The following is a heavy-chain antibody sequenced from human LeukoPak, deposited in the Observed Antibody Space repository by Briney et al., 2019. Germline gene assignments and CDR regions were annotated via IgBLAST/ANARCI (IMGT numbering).Heavy chain of an antibody. J-gene: IGHJ4*02. D-gene: IGHD6-13*01. CDR1: GGSFSGYY. CDR3: ARGRYVTTRGGAAAGFLDY. CDR2: INHGGST. Sequence: PSETLSLTCAGYGGSFSGYYWSWIRQPPGKGLGWIEEINHGGSTNYNPSLKSRVTISVDTSQNQFSLRLSSVTAADTAVYYCARGRYVTTRGGAAAGFLDYWGQGTLVTVST. V-gene: IGHV4-34*01.